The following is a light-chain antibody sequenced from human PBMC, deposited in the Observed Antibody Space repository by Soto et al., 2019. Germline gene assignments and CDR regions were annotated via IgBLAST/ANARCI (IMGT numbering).Light chain of an antibody. V-gene: IGLV2-8*01. CDR3: SSYAGRNNFV. J-gene: IGLJ1*01. Sequence: QSVLTQPPSASGSPGQSVTISCTGTSSDVGGYNYVSWYQQHPGKAPKLMIYEVSKRPSGVPDRFSGFKSGNTASLTVSGFLAEDEADYYCSSYAGRNNFVFGTGTKSPS. CDR2: EVS. CDR1: SSDVGGYNY.